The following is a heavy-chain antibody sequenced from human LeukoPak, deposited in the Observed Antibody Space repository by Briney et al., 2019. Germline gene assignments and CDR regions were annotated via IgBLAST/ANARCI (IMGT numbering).Heavy chain of an antibody. D-gene: IGHD2-21*02. CDR1: GDSVTSGGYF. CDR3: ARDVVVTSSPDAFDI. J-gene: IGHJ3*02. CDR2: ISNSGTT. V-gene: IGHV4-31*03. Sequence: SETLSLTCTVSGDSVTSGGYFWTWIRQHPGKGLEWIGYISNSGTTAYNPSFKSRVFMSVDTSNNQFSLRLSSVTAADTAVYYCARDVVVTSSPDAFDIWGQGTMVTVSS.